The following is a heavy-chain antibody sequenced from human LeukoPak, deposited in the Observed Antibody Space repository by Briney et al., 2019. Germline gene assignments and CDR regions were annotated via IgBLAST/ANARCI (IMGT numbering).Heavy chain of an antibody. Sequence: GESLKISCKGSGYAFNSYWIAWVRQMPGKGLEWMGLIYPDDSSTRYSPSFEGQVIMSADKSISTVYLQWTSLKASDSATYYCARGESKTLAAVWGKWFDPWGQGTLLIVSS. D-gene: IGHD3-16*01. J-gene: IGHJ5*02. CDR3: ARGESKTLAAVWGKWFDP. CDR1: GYAFNSYW. V-gene: IGHV5-51*01. CDR2: IYPDDSST.